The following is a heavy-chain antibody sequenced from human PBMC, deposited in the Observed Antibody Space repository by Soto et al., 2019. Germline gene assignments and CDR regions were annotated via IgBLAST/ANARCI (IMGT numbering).Heavy chain of an antibody. CDR2: IIPILGIA. V-gene: IGHV1-69*02. CDR1: GVTFSSYT. CDR3: ARGRGDTMVRAVYYMDV. Sequence: SVKVSCKASGVTFSSYTISWVRQAPGQGLEWMGRIIPILGIANYAQKFQGRVTITADKSTSTAYMELSSLRSEDTAVYYCARGRGDTMVRAVYYMDVWGKGTTVTVSS. D-gene: IGHD3-10*01. J-gene: IGHJ6*03.